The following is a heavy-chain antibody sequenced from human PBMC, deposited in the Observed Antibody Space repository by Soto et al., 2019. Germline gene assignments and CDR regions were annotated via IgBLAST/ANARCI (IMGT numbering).Heavy chain of an antibody. CDR2: IYHSGST. V-gene: IGHV4-30-2*01. CDR3: AGLFTVKGFAP. D-gene: IGHD4-17*01. Sequence: QLQLQESGSGLVKPSQTLSLTCAVSGGSISSGGYSWSWIRQPPGKGLEGIGYIYHSGSTYYNPSFLSXXTXPXXRPTNQFSLKLSCVTAADTAEYYCAGLFTVKGFAPWGQGTLVPVSS. J-gene: IGHJ5*02. CDR1: GGSISSGGYS.